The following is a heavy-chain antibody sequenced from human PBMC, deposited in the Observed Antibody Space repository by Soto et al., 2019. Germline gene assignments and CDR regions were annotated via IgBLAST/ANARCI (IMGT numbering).Heavy chain of an antibody. CDR3: ARGGITIFGVVDY. CDR2: INPKSGGT. D-gene: IGHD3-3*01. Sequence: VQVVQSGTEVKKPGASVKVSCKASGYTFTDYYIHWVRQARGQGLEWMGWINPKSGGTNYAQKFQGRVTVTSDTSISTAYMELSSLRSEDTAVYYCARGGITIFGVVDYWGQGTLVTVSS. J-gene: IGHJ4*02. V-gene: IGHV1-2*02. CDR1: GYTFTDYY.